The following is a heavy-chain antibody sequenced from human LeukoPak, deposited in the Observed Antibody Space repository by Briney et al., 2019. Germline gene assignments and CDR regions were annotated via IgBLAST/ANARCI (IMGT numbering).Heavy chain of an antibody. V-gene: IGHV3-7*05. Sequence: GGPLRLSCAASGFTFSSYWMAWVRQAPGKGLEWVANIEQDGSEKNYVDSVKGRFTISRDNAKNSLCLQMSSLRAEDAAVYYCARDRGYSTFDIWGQGTMVTVSS. J-gene: IGHJ3*02. D-gene: IGHD5-18*01. CDR3: ARDRGYSTFDI. CDR2: IEQDGSEK. CDR1: GFTFSSYW.